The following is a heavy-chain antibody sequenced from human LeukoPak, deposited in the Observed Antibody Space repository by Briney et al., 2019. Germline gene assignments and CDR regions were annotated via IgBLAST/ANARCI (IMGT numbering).Heavy chain of an antibody. CDR3: ARDTPPSFSSTSDY. D-gene: IGHD2-2*01. CDR2: ISYDGSNK. Sequence: GGSLRLSCAASGFTFSSYAMHWVRQAPGKGLEWVAVISYDGSNKYYADSVKGRFTISRDNSKNTLYLQMNSLRAEDTAVYYCARDTPPSFSSTSDYWGQGTLVTVSS. V-gene: IGHV3-30-3*01. CDR1: GFTFSSYA. J-gene: IGHJ4*02.